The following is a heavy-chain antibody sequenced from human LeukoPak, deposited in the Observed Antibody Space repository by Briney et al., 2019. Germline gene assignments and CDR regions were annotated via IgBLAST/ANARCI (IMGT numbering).Heavy chain of an antibody. CDR1: GYSISSGYY. V-gene: IGHV4-38-2*02. J-gene: IGHJ3*02. D-gene: IGHD6-6*01. Sequence: KPSETLSLTCTVSGYSISSGYYWGWIRQPPGKGLEWIGSIYYSGSTYYNPSLKSRVTISVDTSKNQFSLKLSSVTAADTAVYYCARPGASIAAPPGAFDIWGQGTMVTVSS. CDR3: ARPGASIAAPPGAFDI. CDR2: IYYSGST.